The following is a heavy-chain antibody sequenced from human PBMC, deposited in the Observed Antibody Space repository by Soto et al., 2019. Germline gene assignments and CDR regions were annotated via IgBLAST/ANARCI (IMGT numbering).Heavy chain of an antibody. Sequence: QVQLVQSGGEVEKPGASVKVYCKASGYTFTSYGISWVRQAPGQGLEWIGWMGTYNGNTDYGQKFQGRVIMTTETPTNTAYMELRSLRSDDTAVYSCARVRAELGYCSGGSCLPYHHGMDFWGQGTTVTVSS. CDR1: GYTFTSYG. CDR2: MGTYNGNT. J-gene: IGHJ6*02. V-gene: IGHV1-18*01. D-gene: IGHD2-15*01. CDR3: ARVRAELGYCSGGSCLPYHHGMDF.